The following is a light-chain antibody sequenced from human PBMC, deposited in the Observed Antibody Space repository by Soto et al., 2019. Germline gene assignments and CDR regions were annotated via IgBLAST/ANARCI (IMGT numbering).Light chain of an antibody. CDR2: DAS. CDR1: QDISNY. V-gene: IGKV1-33*01. J-gene: IGKJ4*01. CDR3: QQYDHLSLT. Sequence: DIQMTQSPSSLSASVGDRVTITCQASQDISNYLNWYQHKPGKAPNLLIYDASNLDAGVPSRFSGSGFGTDFTFTIHSLQPEDVATYYCQQYDHLSLTFGGGTKVEIK.